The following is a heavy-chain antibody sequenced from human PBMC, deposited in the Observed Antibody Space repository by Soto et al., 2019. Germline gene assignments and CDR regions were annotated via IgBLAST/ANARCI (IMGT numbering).Heavy chain of an antibody. CDR1: GDSISSYY. J-gene: IGHJ6*02. D-gene: IGHD1-26*01. CDR3: ARGSGVPYYYYGMDV. CDR2: IYSSGST. Sequence: SETLSLTCTVSGDSISSYYWSWIRQPPGKGLEWIGYIYSSGSTYYNPSLKSRVTISADTSKNQFSLKLRSVTAADTAVYYCARGSGVPYYYYGMDVWGQGTTVTVSS. V-gene: IGHV4-59*01.